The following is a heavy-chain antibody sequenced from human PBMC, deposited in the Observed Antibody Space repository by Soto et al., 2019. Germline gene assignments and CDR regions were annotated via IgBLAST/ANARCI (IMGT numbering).Heavy chain of an antibody. J-gene: IGHJ4*02. CDR1: GFIFGRYS. CDR3: ARGAAFIGLDY. V-gene: IGHV3-21*01. CDR2: IGTSGSYI. Sequence: EVQLVESGGGLVKPGGSLRLSCAVSGFIFGRYSMNWVRQAPGKGLEWVSSIGTSGSYIYDTDSVKGRFTISRDNTKDSLYLQMNSLRAEDTAIYYCARGAAFIGLDYWGQGTPVTVSS. D-gene: IGHD6-25*01.